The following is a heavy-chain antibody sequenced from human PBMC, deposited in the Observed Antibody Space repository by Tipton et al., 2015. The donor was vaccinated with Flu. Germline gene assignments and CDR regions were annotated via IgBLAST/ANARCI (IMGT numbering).Heavy chain of an antibody. CDR3: ARGGYNLVY. J-gene: IGHJ4*02. CDR1: GDSISSYY. Sequence: TLSLTCTVSGDSISSYYWSWIRQPAGKGLEWIGRIYSSGSTNYSPSLKSRVTMSVDTSKNQFSLKLNSVAAADTAVYYCARGGYNLVYWGQGTLVTVSS. V-gene: IGHV4-4*07. D-gene: IGHD5-24*01. CDR2: IYSSGST.